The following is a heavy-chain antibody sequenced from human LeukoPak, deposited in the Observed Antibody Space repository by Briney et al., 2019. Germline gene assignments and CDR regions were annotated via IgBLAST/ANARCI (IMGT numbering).Heavy chain of an antibody. D-gene: IGHD6-6*01. V-gene: IGHV3-30*02. Sequence: GGSLRLSCAASGFTFSSYGMHWVRQAPGKGLEWVAFIRYDGSNKYYADSVKGRFTISRDNSKNTLYLQMNSLRAEDTAVYYCASLFLCYGCSSSSDFWGQGTMVTVSS. CDR3: ASLFLCYGCSSSSDF. CDR2: IRYDGSNK. CDR1: GFTFSSYG. J-gene: IGHJ3*01.